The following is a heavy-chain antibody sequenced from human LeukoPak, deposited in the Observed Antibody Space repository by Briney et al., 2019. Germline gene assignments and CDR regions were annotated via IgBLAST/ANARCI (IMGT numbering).Heavy chain of an antibody. D-gene: IGHD2-21*01. Sequence: SETLSLTCTVSGFSMSAYLWSWVRQSPEKGLEWIGCINTKGETSYNPSLKSRVTTSVDTSKSQFSLRLTSVTAADTAVYYCATSDDAKIAPFDHWGRGAPVTVSS. V-gene: IGHV4-4*09. J-gene: IGHJ4*02. CDR2: INTKGET. CDR1: GFSMSAYL. CDR3: ATSDDAKIAPFDH.